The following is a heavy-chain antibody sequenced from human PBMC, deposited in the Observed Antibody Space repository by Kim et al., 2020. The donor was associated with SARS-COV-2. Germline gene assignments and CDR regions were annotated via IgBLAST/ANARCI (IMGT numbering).Heavy chain of an antibody. J-gene: IGHJ4*02. D-gene: IGHD2-2*01. CDR2: IIPILGIA. Sequence: SVKVSCKASGGTFSSYAISWVRQAPGQGLEWMGRIIPILGIANYAQKFQGRVTITADKSTSTAYMELSSLRSEDTAVYYCARDLARYCSSTSCYGSPLSGWGQGTLVTVSS. CDR3: ARDLARYCSSTSCYGSPLSG. CDR1: GGTFSSYA. V-gene: IGHV1-69*04.